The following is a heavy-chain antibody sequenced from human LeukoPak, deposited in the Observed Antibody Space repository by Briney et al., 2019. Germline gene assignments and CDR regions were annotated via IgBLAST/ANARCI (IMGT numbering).Heavy chain of an antibody. V-gene: IGHV3-74*01. D-gene: IGHD3-9*01. CDR1: GFSFSKYW. J-gene: IGHJ4*02. Sequence: GGSLRLSCAASGFSFSKYWMHWVRQTPGEGLVWVARIKEDGTYTSYADSVKGRFTIARDNARNTVFLQMNSLRADDTAVYYCARDFDMGITPGDDFDFWGQGTLVTVSS. CDR2: IKEDGTYT. CDR3: ARDFDMGITPGDDFDF.